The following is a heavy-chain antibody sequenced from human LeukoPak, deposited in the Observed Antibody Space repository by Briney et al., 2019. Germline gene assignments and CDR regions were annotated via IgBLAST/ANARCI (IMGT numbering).Heavy chain of an antibody. D-gene: IGHD3-10*01. CDR1: GYSISSGYY. Sequence: PSETLSLTCAVSGYSISSGYYWGWIRQPPGKGLGWIGSIYHSGSTYYNPSLKSRVTISVDTSKNQFSLKLSSVTAADTAVYYCARSGEQEVRGVITNWGQGTLVTVSS. V-gene: IGHV4-38-2*01. J-gene: IGHJ4*02. CDR3: ARSGEQEVRGVITN. CDR2: IYHSGST.